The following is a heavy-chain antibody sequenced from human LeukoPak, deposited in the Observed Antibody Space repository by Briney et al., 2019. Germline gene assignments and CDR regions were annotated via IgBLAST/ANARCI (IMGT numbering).Heavy chain of an antibody. CDR2: IVVGSGNT. CDR1: GFTFTSSA. D-gene: IGHD1-26*01. V-gene: IGHV1-58*02. Sequence: SVKVSCKASGFTFTSSAMQWVRQARGQRLEWIGWIVVGSGNTNYAQKFQERVTITRDMSTSTAYMELRSLRSDDTAVYYCVIKRWELLDYWGQGTLVTVSS. CDR3: VIKRWELLDY. J-gene: IGHJ4*02.